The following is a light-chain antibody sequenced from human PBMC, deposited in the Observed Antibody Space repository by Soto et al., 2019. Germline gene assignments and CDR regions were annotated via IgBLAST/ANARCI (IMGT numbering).Light chain of an antibody. CDR1: QGISSY. CDR3: QQYNNWPWT. J-gene: IGKJ1*01. V-gene: IGKV3D-11*01. Sequence: EIVLTQSPATMSLSPGVIATLSFRASQGISSYSAWYQQKPGQAPRLVICGASNRATGIPARFSGSGPGTDLTLTISSLEPEDLAVYYCQQYNNWPWTFGQGTKVDIK. CDR2: GAS.